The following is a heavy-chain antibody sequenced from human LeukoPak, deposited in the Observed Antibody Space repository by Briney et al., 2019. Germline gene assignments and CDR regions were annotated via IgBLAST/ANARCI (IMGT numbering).Heavy chain of an antibody. CDR2: IYSGGST. V-gene: IGHV3-66*01. J-gene: IGHJ4*02. CDR1: GFTVSSYY. CDR3: ARDAYDSSGLRAGFDY. Sequence: GGSLRLSCAASGFTVSSYYMSWVRQAPGKGLEWVSVIYSGGSTYYADSVKGRFTISRDNSKNTLYLQMNSLRAEDTAVYYCARDAYDSSGLRAGFDYWGQGTLVTVSS. D-gene: IGHD3-22*01.